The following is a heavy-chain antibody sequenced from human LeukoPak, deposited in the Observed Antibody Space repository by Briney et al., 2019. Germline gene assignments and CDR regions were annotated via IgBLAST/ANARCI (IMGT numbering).Heavy chain of an antibody. CDR1: GFTFSSFA. J-gene: IGHJ6*02. V-gene: IGHV3-53*01. CDR2: IYSDGNT. D-gene: IGHD6-19*01. Sequence: PGGSLRLSCAASGFTFSSFAMTWVRQAPGKGLEWVSVIYSDGNTYYADSVKGRFTISRDNSKNTLYLQMNSLRAEETAVYYCARESSVADILYGMDVWGQGTTVTVSS. CDR3: ARESSVADILYGMDV.